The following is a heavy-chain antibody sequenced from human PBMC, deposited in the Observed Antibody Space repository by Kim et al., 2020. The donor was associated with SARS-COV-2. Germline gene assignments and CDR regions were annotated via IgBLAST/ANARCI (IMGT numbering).Heavy chain of an antibody. CDR1: GFTFSSYA. CDR2: ISGSGGST. D-gene: IGHD3-10*01. Sequence: GGSLRLSCAASGFTFSSYAMSWVRQAPGKGLEWVSAISGSGGSTYYADSVKGRFTISRDNSKNTLYLQMNSLRAEDTAVYYCAKVTPDYYGSGSYGAFDYWGQGTLVTVSS. CDR3: AKVTPDYYGSGSYGAFDY. V-gene: IGHV3-23*01. J-gene: IGHJ4*02.